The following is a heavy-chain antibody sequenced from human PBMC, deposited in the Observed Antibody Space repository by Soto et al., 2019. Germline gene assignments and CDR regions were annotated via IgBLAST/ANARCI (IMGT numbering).Heavy chain of an antibody. D-gene: IGHD1-7*01. V-gene: IGHV1-69*01. J-gene: IGHJ4*02. Sequence: QVQLVQSGAEVKKPGSSVKVSCKASGGTFSSYAISWVRQAPGQGLEWMGGIIPIFGTANYAQKFQGRVTITADESTSTAYMELSSLRSEDTAVYYCARVMGRGNWNYIPLLDYWDQGTLVTVSS. CDR1: GGTFSSYA. CDR3: ARVMGRGNWNYIPLLDY. CDR2: IIPIFGTA.